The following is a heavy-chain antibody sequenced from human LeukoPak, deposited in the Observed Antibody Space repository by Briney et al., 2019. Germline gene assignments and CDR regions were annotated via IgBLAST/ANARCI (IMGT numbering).Heavy chain of an antibody. J-gene: IGHJ4*02. V-gene: IGHV3-30*02. CDR2: IRFEVSNK. CDR1: GSTLSSYG. Sequence: PGRSLRPARAASGSTLSSYGTRSVRQAPGKGLGWVAFIRFEVSNKYYSDSVKRRFTISRDNSKNPLYLKMTSLRAEDTAVYYCARDLYYYAGSGYSLPIYWGQGTLVTVSS. D-gene: IGHD3-22*01. CDR3: ARDLYYYAGSGYSLPIY.